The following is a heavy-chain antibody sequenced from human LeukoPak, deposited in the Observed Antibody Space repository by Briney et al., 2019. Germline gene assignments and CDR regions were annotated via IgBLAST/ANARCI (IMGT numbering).Heavy chain of an antibody. V-gene: IGHV3-73*01. CDR1: GFTFSGSA. CDR2: IDKKDNLYAT. J-gene: IGHJ5*02. Sequence: GGSLRLSCAASGFTFSGSAVHWVRQSSGKGLEWVGHIDKKDNLYATAYAESVKGRFTISRDDSKDTAFLHMDSLKTEDAALYYCTRDRGTYNWFDPWGQGTLVTVSS. D-gene: IGHD2-15*01. CDR3: TRDRGTYNWFDP.